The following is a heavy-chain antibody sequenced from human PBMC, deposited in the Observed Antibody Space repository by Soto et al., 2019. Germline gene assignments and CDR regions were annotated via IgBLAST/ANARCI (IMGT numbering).Heavy chain of an antibody. CDR3: AIATGRIAVAGTRTVHYDGRDV. Sequence: GGSLRLSCAASGFTFSSYAMHWFRQAPGKGLEWVAVISYDGSNKYYADSVKGRFTISRDNSKNTLYLQMNSLRAEDTAVYYCAIATGRIAVAGTRTVHYDGRDVWGQGTTVTVS. V-gene: IGHV3-30-3*01. J-gene: IGHJ6*02. CDR1: GFTFSSYA. CDR2: ISYDGSNK. D-gene: IGHD6-19*01.